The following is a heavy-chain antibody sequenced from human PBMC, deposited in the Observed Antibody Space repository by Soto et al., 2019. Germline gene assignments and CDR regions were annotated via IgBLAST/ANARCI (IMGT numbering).Heavy chain of an antibody. CDR3: ARDLRDCTNGVCYRQIDY. CDR2: IYYSGST. D-gene: IGHD2-8*01. CDR1: GGSISSYY. Sequence: SETLPLTCTVSGGSISSYYWSWIRQPPGKGLEWIGYIYYSGSTNYNPSLKSRVTISVDTSKNQFSLKLSSVTAADTAVYYCARDLRDCTNGVCYRQIDYWGQGTLVTVSS. J-gene: IGHJ4*02. V-gene: IGHV4-59*01.